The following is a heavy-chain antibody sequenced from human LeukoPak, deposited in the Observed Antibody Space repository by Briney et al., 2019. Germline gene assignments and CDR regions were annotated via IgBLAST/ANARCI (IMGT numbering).Heavy chain of an antibody. CDR2: ISSSSSYI. CDR1: GFTFSSYS. D-gene: IGHD2-2*01. CDR3: AGDLRGSTSCYDY. Sequence: GRSLRLSCAASGFTFSSYSMNWVRQAPGKGLEWVSSISSSSSYIYYADSVKGRFTISRDNAKNSLYLQMNSLRAEDTAVYYCAGDLRGSTSCYDYWGQGTLVTVSS. J-gene: IGHJ4*02. V-gene: IGHV3-21*01.